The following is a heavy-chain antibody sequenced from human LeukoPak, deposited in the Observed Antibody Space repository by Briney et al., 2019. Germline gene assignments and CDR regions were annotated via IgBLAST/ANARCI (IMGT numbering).Heavy chain of an antibody. CDR3: AAPSGSYFDAFDI. V-gene: IGHV1-3*01. CDR1: GYTFTSYA. CDR2: INAGNGNT. D-gene: IGHD1-26*01. Sequence: ASVKVSCKASGYTFTSYAMHWVRQAPGQRLEWMGWINAGNGNTKYSQKFQGRVTITRDTSASTAYMELSSLRSEDTAVYYCAAPSGSYFDAFDIWGQGTMVTVSS. J-gene: IGHJ3*02.